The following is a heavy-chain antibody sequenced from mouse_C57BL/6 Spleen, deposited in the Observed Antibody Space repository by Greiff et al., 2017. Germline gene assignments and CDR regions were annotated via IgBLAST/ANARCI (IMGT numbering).Heavy chain of an antibody. J-gene: IGHJ1*03. CDR2: INPGSGGT. D-gene: IGHD1-1*01. V-gene: IGHV1-54*01. CDR1: GYAFTNYL. Sequence: VQLQQSGAELVRPGTSVKVSCKASGYAFTNYLIEWVKQRPGQGLEWIGVINPGSGGTNYNEKFKGKATLTADKSCSTADRQRSSRSSEDSAVYFCERYEYYGSSYWYFDVWGTGTTVTVSS. CDR3: ERYEYYGSSYWYFDV.